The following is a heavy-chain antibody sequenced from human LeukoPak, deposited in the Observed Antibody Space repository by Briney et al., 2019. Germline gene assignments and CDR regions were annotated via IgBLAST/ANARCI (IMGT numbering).Heavy chain of an antibody. Sequence: KSSETLSLTCTVSGGSISSYYWSWIRQPPGKGLEWIGYIYYSGSTNYNPSLKSRVTISVDTSKNQFSLKLSSVTAADTAVYYCARNSGGTTVFSDPWGQGTLVTVSS. J-gene: IGHJ5*02. CDR3: ARNSGGTTVFSDP. CDR2: IYYSGST. D-gene: IGHD2-15*01. CDR1: GGSISSYY. V-gene: IGHV4-59*12.